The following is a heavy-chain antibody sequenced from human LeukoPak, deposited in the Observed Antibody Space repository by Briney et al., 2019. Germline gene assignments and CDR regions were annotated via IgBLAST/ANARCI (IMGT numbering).Heavy chain of an antibody. CDR2: IYYSGST. Sequence: KPSETLSLTCTVSGGSIRSYYWSWIRQPPGKGLEWIGYIYYSGSTNYNPTLKSRVTISVDTSKNQFSLKLSSVTAADTAVYYCARGNYYDSPYDYWGQGTLVTVSS. V-gene: IGHV4-59*01. CDR1: GGSIRSYY. D-gene: IGHD3-22*01. J-gene: IGHJ4*02. CDR3: ARGNYYDSPYDY.